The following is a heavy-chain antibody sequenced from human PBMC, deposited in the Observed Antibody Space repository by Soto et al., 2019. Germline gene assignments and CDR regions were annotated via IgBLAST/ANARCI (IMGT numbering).Heavy chain of an antibody. CDR3: ARVPSYHSSGYPHFDF. CDR1: GDSVRSGSNY. CDR2: IFHTGST. J-gene: IGHJ4*02. V-gene: IGHV4-61*01. D-gene: IGHD3-22*01. Sequence: TSETLSLTCTVSGDSVRSGSNYWSWIRQPPGKGLHWIGYIFHTGSTNYNPSLKSRVTMSVDTSKNQLSLKLSSVTAADTAVYYCARVPSYHSSGYPHFDFWGQGALVTVSS.